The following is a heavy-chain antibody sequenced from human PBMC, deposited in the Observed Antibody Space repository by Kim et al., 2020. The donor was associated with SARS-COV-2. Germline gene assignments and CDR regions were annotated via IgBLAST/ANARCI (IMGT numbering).Heavy chain of an antibody. Sequence: KFQGRVTMTRDTSISTAYMELSRLRSDDTAVYYCATLHGIVGAPRDAFDIWGQGTMVTVSS. CDR3: ATLHGIVGAPRDAFDI. J-gene: IGHJ3*02. V-gene: IGHV1-2*02. D-gene: IGHD1-26*01.